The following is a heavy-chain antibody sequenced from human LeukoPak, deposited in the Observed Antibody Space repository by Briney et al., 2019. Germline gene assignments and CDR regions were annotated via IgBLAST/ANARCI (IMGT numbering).Heavy chain of an antibody. D-gene: IGHD3-22*01. CDR2: IKHDGSEK. CDR3: ARDRIEVSYYYDSSGYSDY. J-gene: IGHJ4*02. V-gene: IGHV3-7*01. CDR1: GFTFSSYW. Sequence: GGSLRLSCATSGFTFSSYWMSWVRQAPGKGLVWVANIKHDGSEKYYVDSVKGRFTISRHNAKNSLFLQMNSLSAEDTAIYYCARDRIEVSYYYDSSGYSDYWGQGTLVTVSS.